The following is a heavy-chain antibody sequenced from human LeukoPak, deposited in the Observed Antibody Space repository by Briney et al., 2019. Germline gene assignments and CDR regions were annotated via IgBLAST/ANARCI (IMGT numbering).Heavy chain of an antibody. CDR3: AREGPTPKYYDFWSGSYSYSGMDV. V-gene: IGHV1-8*01. J-gene: IGHJ6*02. CDR2: MNPNIGNT. Sequence: GASVKVSCKASGYTFTSYDINWVRQATGQGLEWMGLMNPNIGNTGYAQKFQGRVTMTLNTSISTAYMELSSLRSEDTAVYYCAREGPTPKYYDFWSGSYSYSGMDVWGQGTTVTVSS. D-gene: IGHD3-3*01. CDR1: GYTFTSYD.